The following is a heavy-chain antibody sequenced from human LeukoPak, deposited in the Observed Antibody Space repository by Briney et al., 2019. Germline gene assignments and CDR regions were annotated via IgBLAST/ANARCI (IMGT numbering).Heavy chain of an antibody. D-gene: IGHD3-3*01. CDR3: ARNRTPIFGGVSPYYSYGMDV. J-gene: IGHJ6*02. V-gene: IGHV4-4*07. Sequence: TSETLSLTCTVSGGSISSYYWSWIRQPAGKGLEWIGRIYTSGSTNYNPSLKSRVTMSVDTSKNQFSLKLSSVTAADTAVYYCARNRTPIFGGVSPYYSYGMDVGGQGTTVTV. CDR2: IYTSGST. CDR1: GGSISSYY.